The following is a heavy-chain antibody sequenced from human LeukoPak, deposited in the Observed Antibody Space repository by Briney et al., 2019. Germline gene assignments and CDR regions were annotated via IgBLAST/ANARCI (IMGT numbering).Heavy chain of an antibody. Sequence: SETLTLTCTVSGGAVSSSRYYWDRIRPPPGQGLEWIRSIFYSGSMSYNPSLKSRVTVSVDTSKNQLSLKLTSVTAADTAVYYCARHGCSSNICHFDYWGQGTLVTVSS. V-gene: IGHV4-39*01. D-gene: IGHD2-2*01. CDR2: IFYSGSM. J-gene: IGHJ4*02. CDR1: GGAVSSSRYY. CDR3: ARHGCSSNICHFDY.